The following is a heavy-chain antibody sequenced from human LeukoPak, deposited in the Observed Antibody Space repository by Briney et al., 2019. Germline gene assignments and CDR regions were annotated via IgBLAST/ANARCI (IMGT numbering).Heavy chain of an antibody. V-gene: IGHV4-59*01. CDR2: IYYSGST. Sequence: PSETLSLTCTVSAGSISSYYWTWIRQPPGKGLEWIGYIYYSGSTNYNPSLKSRVTISVDTSKNQFSLKLSSVTAADTAVYYCATLYSSSWYMGHLRPRSDAFDIWGQGTMVTVSS. D-gene: IGHD6-13*01. CDR3: ATLYSSSWYMGHLRPRSDAFDI. J-gene: IGHJ3*02. CDR1: AGSISSYY.